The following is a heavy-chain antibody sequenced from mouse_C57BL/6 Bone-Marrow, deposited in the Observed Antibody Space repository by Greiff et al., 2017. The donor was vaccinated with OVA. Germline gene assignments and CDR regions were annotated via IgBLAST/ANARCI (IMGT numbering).Heavy chain of an antibody. CDR3: TTDYYSNDPAWFAY. V-gene: IGHV14-4*01. CDR1: GFNIKDDY. CDR2: IDPENGDT. D-gene: IGHD2-5*01. J-gene: IGHJ3*01. Sequence: VQLQQSGAELVRPGASVKLSCTASGFNIKDDYMHWVKQRPEQGLEWIGWIDPENGDTEYATKFQGKATITADTSTNTAYLQLSSQTSEDTAVYYCTTDYYSNDPAWFAYWGQGTLVTVSA.